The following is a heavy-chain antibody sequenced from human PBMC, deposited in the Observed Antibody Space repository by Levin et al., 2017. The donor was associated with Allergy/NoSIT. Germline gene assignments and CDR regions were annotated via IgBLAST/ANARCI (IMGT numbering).Heavy chain of an antibody. Sequence: SQTLSLTCTVSGGSISSGGYYWSWIRQHPGKGLEWIGYIYYSGSTYYNPSLKSRVTISVDTSKNQFSLKLSSVTAADTAVYYCARDHLLRYFDWGQGTLVTVSS. CDR3: ARDHLLRYFD. CDR2: IYYSGST. V-gene: IGHV4-31*03. CDR1: GGSISSGGYY. J-gene: IGHJ4*02. D-gene: IGHD3-9*01.